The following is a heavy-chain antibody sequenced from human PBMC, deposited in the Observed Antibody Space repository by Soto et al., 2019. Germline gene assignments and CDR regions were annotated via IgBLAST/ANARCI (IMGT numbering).Heavy chain of an antibody. CDR3: ARGDLDYADAFDI. J-gene: IGHJ3*02. Sequence: EVQLVDSGGGLVKPGGSLRLSCAASAFMFSRYTANWVRQAPGEGLEWVSSIRSRAGYIYYADSVKGRFTISRDNAKNSVYLEMNSLRVEDTAVYYCARGDLDYADAFDIWGQGTTVIVSS. V-gene: IGHV3-21*01. CDR2: IRSRAGYI. D-gene: IGHD4-17*01. CDR1: AFMFSRYT.